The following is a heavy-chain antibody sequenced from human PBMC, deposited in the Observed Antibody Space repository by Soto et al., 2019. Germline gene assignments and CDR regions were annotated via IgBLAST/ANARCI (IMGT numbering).Heavy chain of an antibody. V-gene: IGHV1-2*04. Sequence: QVQLVQSGAEVKKPGASVKVSCKASGYTFTGYYMHWVRQAPGQGLEWMGWINPNSGGTNYAQKFQGWVTMARDTSISTAYMELSRLRSDDTAVYYCASDRDSSGCYSPFDPWGQGTLVTVSS. CDR1: GYTFTGYY. J-gene: IGHJ5*02. CDR3: ASDRDSSGCYSPFDP. CDR2: INPNSGGT. D-gene: IGHD6-19*01.